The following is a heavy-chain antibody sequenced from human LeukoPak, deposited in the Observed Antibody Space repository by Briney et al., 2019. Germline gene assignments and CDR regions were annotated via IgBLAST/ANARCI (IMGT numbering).Heavy chain of an antibody. D-gene: IGHD3-22*01. CDR3: ARADRDNYYYYYMDV. J-gene: IGHJ6*03. CDR2: IYYNGDT. V-gene: IGHV4-59*12. Sequence: PSETLSLTCAVSGGSISNYYWSWIRQPPGKGLEWIGAIYYNGDTYYNPSLKSRVAMSVDTSRNQFSLNLSSVTAADTAVYYCARADRDNYYYYYMDVWGIGTTVTVSS. CDR1: GGSISNYY.